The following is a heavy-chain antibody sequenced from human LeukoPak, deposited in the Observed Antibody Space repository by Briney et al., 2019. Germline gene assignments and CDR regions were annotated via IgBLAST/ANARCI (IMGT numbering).Heavy chain of an antibody. V-gene: IGHV4-38-2*02. CDR1: GFSISSGYY. Sequence: KPSETLSLTCTVSGFSISSGYYWGWIRQPPGKGLEWIGSINHSGSTYYNPSLKSRVSISVDTSKNQFSLRLRSVTAADTAVYYCARAEGRSGYENDYWGQGTLVTVSS. J-gene: IGHJ4*02. CDR2: INHSGST. D-gene: IGHD5-12*01. CDR3: ARAEGRSGYENDY.